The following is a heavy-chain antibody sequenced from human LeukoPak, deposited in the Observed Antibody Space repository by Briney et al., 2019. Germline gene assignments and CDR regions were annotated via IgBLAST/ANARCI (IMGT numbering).Heavy chain of an antibody. D-gene: IGHD2-2*01. Sequence: KSSETLSLTCTVSGGSISDYYWSWIRQPAGKGLEWIGRIYISGATNYNPSLKSRVTISVDESKNRVSLKLSSVTAADTAVYYCAGGGYCTSTSCHGIDHWGQGTLVTVSS. CDR1: GGSISDYY. V-gene: IGHV4-4*07. CDR2: IYISGAT. J-gene: IGHJ4*02. CDR3: AGGGYCTSTSCHGIDH.